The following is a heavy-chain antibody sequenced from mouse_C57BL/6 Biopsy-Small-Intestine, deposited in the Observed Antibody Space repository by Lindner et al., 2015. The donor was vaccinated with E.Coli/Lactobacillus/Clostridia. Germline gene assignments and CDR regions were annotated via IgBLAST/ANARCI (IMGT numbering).Heavy chain of an antibody. CDR1: GYAFSNYW. J-gene: IGHJ1*03. V-gene: IGHV1-80*01. Sequence: VQLQESGAELVKPGASVKISCKASGYAFSNYWMNWVKQRPGKGLECIGQIYPGDGDTNYNGKFKGKATLTADKSSNTAYMQLNSLTSEDSAVYFCARERIGDITSVVADWYFDVWGTRDHGHRLL. D-gene: IGHD1-1*01. CDR2: IYPGDGDT. CDR3: ARERIGDITSVVADWYFDV.